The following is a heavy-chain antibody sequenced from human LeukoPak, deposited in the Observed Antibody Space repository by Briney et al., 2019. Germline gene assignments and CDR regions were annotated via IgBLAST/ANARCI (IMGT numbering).Heavy chain of an antibody. CDR2: XSYDGSNK. J-gene: IGHJ4*02. CDR3: AKCETSYYGSGSVDY. D-gene: IGHD3-10*01. V-gene: IGHV3-30*18. Sequence: ASGFTFXTXXXXXXRXXXXXXXXXXXXXSYDGSNKYYADSVKGRFTISRDNSKNTLYLQMNSLRAEDTALYYCAKCETSYYGSGSVDYWGQGTLVTVSS. CDR1: GFTFXTXX.